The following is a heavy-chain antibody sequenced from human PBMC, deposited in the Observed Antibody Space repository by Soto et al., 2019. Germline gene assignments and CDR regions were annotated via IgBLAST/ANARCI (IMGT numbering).Heavy chain of an antibody. CDR3: AREARGQFDY. J-gene: IGHJ4*02. CDR1: GDSISSYF. V-gene: IGHV4-4*07. Sequence: SETLSLTCTVSGDSISSYFWSCIRQPAGKGPEWIGRIYSSGSTNYNPSLKSRVTMSVDTSKNQFSLKLSSVTAADTAVYYCAREARGQFDYWGQGTLVTVSS. CDR2: IYSSGST.